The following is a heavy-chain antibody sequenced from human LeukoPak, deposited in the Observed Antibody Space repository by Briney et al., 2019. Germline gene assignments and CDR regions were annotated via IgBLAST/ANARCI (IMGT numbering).Heavy chain of an antibody. D-gene: IGHD3-22*01. V-gene: IGHV3-23*01. CDR3: AKDVYYDSSGYYFEYFQH. J-gene: IGHJ1*01. CDR1: GSTFSSYA. Sequence: GGSLRLSCAASGSTFSSYAMSRVRQAPGKGLEWVSAISGSGGSTYYADSVKGRFTISRDNSKNTLYLQMNSLRAEDTAVYYCAKDVYYDSSGYYFEYFQHWGQGTLVTVSS. CDR2: ISGSGGST.